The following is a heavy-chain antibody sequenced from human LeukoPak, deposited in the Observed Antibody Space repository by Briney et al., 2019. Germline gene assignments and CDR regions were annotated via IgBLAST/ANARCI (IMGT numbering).Heavy chain of an antibody. CDR1: GFTFSAYD. Sequence: PGGSLRLSCAASGFTFSAYDMNWVRQAPGKGLKWLSYISSSSTTKYHADSVRGRFTISRDNAKNSLYLQMNSLRAEDTAVYYCATYSSLNRREFQYWGQGTLLTVSS. CDR2: ISSSSTTK. V-gene: IGHV3-48*04. J-gene: IGHJ1*01. CDR3: ATYSSLNRREFQY. D-gene: IGHD3-22*01.